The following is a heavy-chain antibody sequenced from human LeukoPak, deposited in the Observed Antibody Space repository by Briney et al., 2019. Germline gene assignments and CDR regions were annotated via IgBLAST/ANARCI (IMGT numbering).Heavy chain of an antibody. D-gene: IGHD6-13*01. Sequence: SETLSLTCTVSGGSISSYYWSWIRQPAGKGLEWIGYIFYSGTTTFNPSLKSRVTISVDTSKNQFSLKLSSVTAADTAVYYCARDPSAAGYDYWGQGTLVTVSS. CDR2: IFYSGTT. CDR3: ARDPSAAGYDY. V-gene: IGHV4-59*12. J-gene: IGHJ4*02. CDR1: GGSISSYY.